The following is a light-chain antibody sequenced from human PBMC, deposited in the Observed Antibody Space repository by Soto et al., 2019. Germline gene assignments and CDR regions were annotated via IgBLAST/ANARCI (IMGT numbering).Light chain of an antibody. CDR1: QSVSSY. V-gene: IGKV3-11*01. CDR2: DAS. J-gene: IGKJ2*01. CDR3: QQRSSWYT. Sequence: EIVLPQSPATLPLSPGERTTLSCRASQSVSSYLAWYQQKPGQAPRRLIYDASNRATGIPARFSGTGSGTDFSLTISSLEPEDFEVYYCQQRSSWYTFGQGTNLEIK.